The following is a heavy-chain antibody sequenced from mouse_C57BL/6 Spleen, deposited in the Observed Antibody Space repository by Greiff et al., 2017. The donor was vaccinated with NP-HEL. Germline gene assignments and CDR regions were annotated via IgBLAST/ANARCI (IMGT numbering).Heavy chain of an antibody. CDR3: ARSYYSNYGGDY. J-gene: IGHJ4*01. V-gene: IGHV1-76*01. Sequence: VQLQQSGAELVRPGALVKLSCKASGYTFTDYYINWVKQRPGQGLEWIARIYPGSGNTYYNEKFKGKATLTAEKSSSTAYMQLSSLTSEDSAVYFCARSYYSNYGGDYWGQGTSVTVSS. CDR1: GYTFTDYY. D-gene: IGHD2-5*01. CDR2: IYPGSGNT.